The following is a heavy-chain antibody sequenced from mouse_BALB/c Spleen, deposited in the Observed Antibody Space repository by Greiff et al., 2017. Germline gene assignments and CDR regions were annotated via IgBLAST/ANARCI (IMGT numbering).Heavy chain of an antibody. CDR2: IDPENGDT. V-gene: IGHV14-4*02. D-gene: IGHD1-1*01. J-gene: IGHJ2*01. Sequence: VQLKESGAELVRSGASVKLSCTASGFNIKDYYMHWVKQRPEQGLEWIGWIDPENGDTEYAPKFQGKATMTADTSSNTAYLQLSSLTSEDTAVYYCNAWITTVVAKGFFFDYWGQGTTLTVSS. CDR1: GFNIKDYY. CDR3: NAWITTVVAKGFFFDY.